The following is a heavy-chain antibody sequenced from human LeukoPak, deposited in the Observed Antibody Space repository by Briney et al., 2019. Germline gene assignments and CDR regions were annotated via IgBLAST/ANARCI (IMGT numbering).Heavy chain of an antibody. D-gene: IGHD1-1*01. V-gene: IGHV3-30*04. CDR1: GFTFSSYA. J-gene: IGHJ6*03. CDR3: AREYRPRISLYYYYYMDV. Sequence: GGSLRLSCAASGFTFSSYAMHWVRQAPGKGLEWVAVISYDGSNKYYADSVKGRFTISRDNSKNTLYLQMNSLRAEDTAVYYCAREYRPRISLYYYYYMDVWGKGTTVTVSS. CDR2: ISYDGSNK.